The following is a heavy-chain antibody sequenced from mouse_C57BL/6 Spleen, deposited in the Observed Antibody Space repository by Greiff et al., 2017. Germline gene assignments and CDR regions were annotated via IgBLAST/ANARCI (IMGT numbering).Heavy chain of an antibody. V-gene: IGHV5-9-1*02. J-gene: IGHJ4*01. CDR3: TRVNPGDAMDD. CDR1: GFTFSSYA. Sequence: VQLKESGEGLVKPGGSLKLSCAASGFTFSSYAMSWVRQTPETRLEWVAYISSGGDYIYYADTVKGRFTISRDNARNTLYLQMSSLKSEDTAMYYCTRVNPGDAMDDWGKGTSVTVSS. CDR2: ISSGGDYI.